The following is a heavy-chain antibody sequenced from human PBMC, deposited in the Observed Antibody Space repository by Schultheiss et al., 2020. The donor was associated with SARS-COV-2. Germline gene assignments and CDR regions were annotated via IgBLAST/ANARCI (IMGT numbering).Heavy chain of an antibody. CDR1: GFTVSSNY. J-gene: IGHJ3*02. V-gene: IGHV3-53*01. D-gene: IGHD3-10*01. CDR2: IYSGGST. CDR3: ARVRSGTDAFDI. Sequence: GESLKISCAASGFTVSSNYMSWVRQAPGKGLGWVSVIYSGGSTYYADSVKGRFTISRDNSKNTLYLQMNSLRAEDTAVYYCARVRSGTDAFDIWGKGTMVTVSS.